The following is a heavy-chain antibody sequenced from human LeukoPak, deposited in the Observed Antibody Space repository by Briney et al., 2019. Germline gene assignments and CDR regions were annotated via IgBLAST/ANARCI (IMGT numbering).Heavy chain of an antibody. CDR2: ISYDGSNK. Sequence: GGSLRLSCAASGFTFSSYGMHWVRQAPGKGLEWVAVISYDGSNKYYADSMKGRFTISRDNSKNTLYLQMNSLRAEDTAVYYCAKDGGSPFDYWGQGTLVTVSS. CDR1: GFTFSSYG. J-gene: IGHJ4*02. D-gene: IGHD3-3*01. V-gene: IGHV3-30*18. CDR3: AKDGGSPFDY.